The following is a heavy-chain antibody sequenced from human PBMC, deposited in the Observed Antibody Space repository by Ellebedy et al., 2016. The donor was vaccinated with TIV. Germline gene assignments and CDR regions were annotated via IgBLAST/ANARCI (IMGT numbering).Heavy chain of an antibody. CDR1: GYTFTNHW. D-gene: IGHD1-1*01. J-gene: IGHJ4*02. Sequence: GESLKISCKASGYTFTNHWIGRARQMPVKGLEWMAIFFPADNVAKYSPSFQGQVTISADKSITTAYLQWFSLKASDSGMYYCARGGETGTSDSWGQGTLVSVSS. CDR2: FFPADNVA. CDR3: ARGGETGTSDS. V-gene: IGHV5-51*01.